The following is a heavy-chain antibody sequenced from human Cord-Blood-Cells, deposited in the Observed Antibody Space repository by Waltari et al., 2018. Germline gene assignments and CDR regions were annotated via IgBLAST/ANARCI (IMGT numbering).Heavy chain of an antibody. V-gene: IGHV1-69-2*01. CDR1: GYTFTDYY. D-gene: IGHD6-6*01. J-gene: IGHJ6*03. CDR3: ATLKSSIAARGAYYYYYMDV. Sequence: EVQLVQSGAEVKKPGATVKISCKVSGYTFTDYYMHWVQQAPGKGLEWMGLVDPEDGETIYAEKFQGRVTITADTSTDTAYMELSSLRSEDTAVYYCATLKSSIAARGAYYYYYMDVWGKGTTVTVSS. CDR2: VDPEDGET.